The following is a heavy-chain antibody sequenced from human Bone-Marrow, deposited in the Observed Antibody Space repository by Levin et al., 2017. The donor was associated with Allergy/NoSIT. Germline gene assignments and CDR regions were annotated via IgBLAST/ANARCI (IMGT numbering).Heavy chain of an antibody. CDR3: AKESELDPPFAFDY. Sequence: GGSLRLSCVASGFTFSSYGMHWVRQAPGKGLEWVSSISYDEGNKDYADSAKGRFTISRANSKTTLYLQMSTLRPEDAAVYYCAKESELDPPFAFDYWGQGTLVTVSS. J-gene: IGHJ4*02. CDR2: ISYDEGNK. D-gene: IGHD1-26*01. V-gene: IGHV3-30*18. CDR1: GFTFSSYG.